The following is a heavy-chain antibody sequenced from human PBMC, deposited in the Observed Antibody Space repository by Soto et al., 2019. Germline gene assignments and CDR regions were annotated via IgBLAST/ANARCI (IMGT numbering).Heavy chain of an antibody. V-gene: IGHV4-31*03. CDR1: GGSISSGGYY. J-gene: IGHJ5*02. CDR3: ARDVWSGVFGELNWFDP. D-gene: IGHD3-10*02. CDR2: IYYSGST. Sequence: SETLSLTCTVSGGSISSGGYYWSWIRQHPGKGLEWIGYIYYSGSTYYNPSLTSRVTISVDTSKNQFSLKLSSVTAADTAVYYCARDVWSGVFGELNWFDPWGQGTLVSVSS.